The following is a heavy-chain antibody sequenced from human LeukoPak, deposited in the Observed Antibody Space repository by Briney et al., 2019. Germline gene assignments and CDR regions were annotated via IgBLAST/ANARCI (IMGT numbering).Heavy chain of an antibody. CDR1: GFTFSSYW. J-gene: IGHJ4*02. Sequence: GGSLRLSCAASGFTFSSYWMNWARQAPGKGLEWVAIILYDGSSKFYPDSLKGRFTISRDNSKNTLYLQMNSLRAEDTAVYYCVKSDIGDWGYYFDHWGQGTRVTVSS. D-gene: IGHD2-21*02. V-gene: IGHV3-30*18. CDR3: VKSDIGDWGYYFDH. CDR2: ILYDGSSK.